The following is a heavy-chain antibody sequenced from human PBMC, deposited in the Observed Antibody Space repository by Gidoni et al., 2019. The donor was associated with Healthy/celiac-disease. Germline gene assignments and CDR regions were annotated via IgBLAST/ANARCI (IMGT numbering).Heavy chain of an antibody. J-gene: IGHJ5*02. V-gene: IGHV4-38-2*01. D-gene: IGHD3-10*01. CDR2: IYNSGST. Sequence: QVQLQESGPGLVKPSETLPLTSAVPGYSISSVYYWGWNRQPPGKGLEWIGSIYNSGSTYYNPSLKSRVTISVDTSKNQFSLKLSSVTAADTAVYYCARGRYGSGSYYNYLGRFDPWGQGTLVTVSS. CDR1: GYSISSVYY. CDR3: ARGRYGSGSYYNYLGRFDP.